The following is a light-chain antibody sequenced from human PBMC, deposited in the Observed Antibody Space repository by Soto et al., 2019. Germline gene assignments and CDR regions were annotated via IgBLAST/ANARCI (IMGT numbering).Light chain of an antibody. CDR3: QQYGNSPGT. CDR2: GAS. Sequence: EIVLTQSPGTLSLSPGERVTLSCRASQSVRSSYLAWYQQRPGQAPRLLIYGASSRATGIPDRFSGSGSGTDFTLTISRLEPDDFAVYYCQQYGNSPGTFGKGTKLEIK. CDR1: QSVRSSY. J-gene: IGKJ2*01. V-gene: IGKV3-20*01.